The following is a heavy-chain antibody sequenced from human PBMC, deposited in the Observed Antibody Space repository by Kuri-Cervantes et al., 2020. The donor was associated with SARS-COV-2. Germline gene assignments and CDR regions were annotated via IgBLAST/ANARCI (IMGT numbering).Heavy chain of an antibody. CDR3: ARIQTRTIFGVVQYFDY. CDR1: GGSFSGYY. Sequence: ESLKISCAVYGGSFSGYYWSWIRQPPGKGLEWIGEINHSGSTNYNPSLKSRVTISVDTSKNQFSLKLSSVTAADTAVYYCARIQTRTIFGVVQYFDYWGQGTLVTVSS. CDR2: INHSGST. V-gene: IGHV4-34*01. J-gene: IGHJ4*02. D-gene: IGHD3-3*01.